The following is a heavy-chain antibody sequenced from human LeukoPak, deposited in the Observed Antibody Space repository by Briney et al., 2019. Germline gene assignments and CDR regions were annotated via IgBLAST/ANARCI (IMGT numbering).Heavy chain of an antibody. CDR2: IGGSGYSI. Sequence: GGSLRLSCAASGFTFSAYAMSWVRQAPGKGLEWVSSIGGSGYSIYYGDSVKGRFTTSRDYSKNALYLQMNILRAEDTAIYYCVKGGAFGSGSYFDYWGQGTLVTVSS. J-gene: IGHJ4*02. CDR1: GFTFSAYA. V-gene: IGHV3-23*01. D-gene: IGHD3-10*01. CDR3: VKGGAFGSGSYFDY.